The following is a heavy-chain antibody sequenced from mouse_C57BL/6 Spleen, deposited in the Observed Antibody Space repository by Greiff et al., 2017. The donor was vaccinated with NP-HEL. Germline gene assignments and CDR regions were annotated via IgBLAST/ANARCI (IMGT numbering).Heavy chain of an antibody. Sequence: QVQLQQSGPELVKPGASVKISCKASGYSFTSYYIHWVKQRPGQGLEWIGWIYPGSGNTKYNEKFKGKATLTADTSSSTAYMQLSSLTSEDSAVYYCARVTTVAYYFDYWGQGTTLTVSS. CDR2: IYPGSGNT. V-gene: IGHV1-66*01. CDR3: ARVTTVAYYFDY. J-gene: IGHJ2*01. D-gene: IGHD1-1*01. CDR1: GYSFTSYY.